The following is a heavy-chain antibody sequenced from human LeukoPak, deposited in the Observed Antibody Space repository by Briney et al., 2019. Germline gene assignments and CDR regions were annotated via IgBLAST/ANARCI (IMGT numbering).Heavy chain of an antibody. CDR3: ARDTPMVRGVIITEIVYYFDY. D-gene: IGHD3-10*01. V-gene: IGHV3-7*01. CDR1: GLTFSSYW. CDR2: IKQDGSEK. J-gene: IGHJ4*02. Sequence: GGSLRLSCAASGLTFSSYWMSWVRQAPGKGLEWVANIKQDGSEKYYVDSVKGRFTISRDNAKNSLYLQMDSLRAEDTAVYYCARDTPMVRGVIITEIVYYFDYWGQGTLVTVSS.